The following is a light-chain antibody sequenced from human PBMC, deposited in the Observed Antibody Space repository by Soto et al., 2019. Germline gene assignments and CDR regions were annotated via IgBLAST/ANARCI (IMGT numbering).Light chain of an antibody. CDR3: QQYYNSGT. J-gene: IGKJ1*01. CDR2: WAS. CDR1: QSVLYSSNNKNY. V-gene: IGKV4-1*01. Sequence: DIVMTQSPDTLAVSLGERATINCKSSQSVLYSSNNKNYLAWYQQKPGQPPKLLVYWASTREFGVPDRFSGSGCGTNFHPTISSLPTEGVAVYYCQQYYNSGTFGQGTKVEIK.